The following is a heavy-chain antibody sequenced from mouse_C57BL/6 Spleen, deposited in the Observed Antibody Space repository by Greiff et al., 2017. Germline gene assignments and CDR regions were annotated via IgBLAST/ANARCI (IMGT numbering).Heavy chain of an antibody. J-gene: IGHJ4*01. V-gene: IGHV1-55*01. CDR2: IYPGSGST. D-gene: IGHD2-1*01. CDR1: GYTFTSYW. CDR3: SRCYYGNYDYAMDY. Sequence: VQLQQPGAELVKPGASVKMSCKASGYTFTSYWITWVKQRPGQGLEWIGGIYPGSGSTYYNEKFKSKATLTVDTSSSTAYMKLSSLTSEDSAVYYCSRCYYGNYDYAMDYWGQGTSVTVSS.